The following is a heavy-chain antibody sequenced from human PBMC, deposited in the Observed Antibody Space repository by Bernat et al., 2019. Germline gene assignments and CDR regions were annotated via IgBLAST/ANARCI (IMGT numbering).Heavy chain of an antibody. J-gene: IGHJ4*02. CDR1: GGSISSTTYY. Sequence: QLQLQESGPGLVNPSETLSLTCAVSGGSISSTTYYWGWIRQPPGKGLEWSGIIYYSGSSYYNPSLKSRVTISVDTSKNQFSLKLSSVTAADTAVYYCATLYFYGSGTYSNFDYWGQGTLVTVSS. CDR3: ATLYFYGSGTYSNFDY. V-gene: IGHV4-39*01. CDR2: IYYSGSS. D-gene: IGHD3-10*01.